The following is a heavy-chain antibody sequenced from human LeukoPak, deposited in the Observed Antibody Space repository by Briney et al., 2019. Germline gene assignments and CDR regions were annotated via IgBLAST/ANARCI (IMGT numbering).Heavy chain of an antibody. CDR1: GGSFSGYY. J-gene: IGHJ3*02. CDR2: INHSGST. V-gene: IGHV4-34*01. CDR3: ARVDYDFWSGYTNAFDI. Sequence: SETLSLTCAVYGGSFSGYYWSWIRQPPGKGLEWIGEINHSGSTNYNPSLKSRVTISVDTSKNQFSLKLSSVTAADTAVYYCARVDYDFWSGYTNAFDIWGQGTMVTVSS. D-gene: IGHD3-3*01.